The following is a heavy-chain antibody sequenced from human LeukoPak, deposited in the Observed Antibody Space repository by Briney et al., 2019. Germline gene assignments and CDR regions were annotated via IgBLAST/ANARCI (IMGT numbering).Heavy chain of an antibody. CDR1: GYTFTSYD. V-gene: IGHV1-8*01. D-gene: IGHD6-13*01. Sequence: ASVKVSCKASGYTFTSYDINWVRQATGQGLEWMGWMNPNSGNTGYAQKFQGRVTMTRNTSISTAYMELSSLRSEDTAVYYCARGPYSSSWYSVYYYYYMDVWGKGTTVTISS. CDR3: ARGPYSSSWYSVYYYYYMDV. J-gene: IGHJ6*03. CDR2: MNPNSGNT.